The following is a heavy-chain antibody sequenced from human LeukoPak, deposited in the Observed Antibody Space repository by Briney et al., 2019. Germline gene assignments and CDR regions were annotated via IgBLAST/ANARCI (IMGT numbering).Heavy chain of an antibody. CDR2: IGTSGNTI. V-gene: IGHV3-48*01. Sequence: GGSLRLSCAASGFTFSGYIMNWVRQAPGKGLEWVSFIGTSGNTIYYADSVKGRFTVSRDNAKNSLYLQMNSLRAEDTAVYYCVKESPYPVGGTSRIYYFDNWGQGTLVTVSS. D-gene: IGHD1-26*01. CDR1: GFTFSGYI. CDR3: VKESPYPVGGTSRIYYFDN. J-gene: IGHJ4*02.